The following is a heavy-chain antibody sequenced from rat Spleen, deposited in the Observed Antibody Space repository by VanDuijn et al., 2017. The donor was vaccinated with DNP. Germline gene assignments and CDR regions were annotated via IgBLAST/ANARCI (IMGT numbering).Heavy chain of an antibody. CDR3: ARHRTIMPYYYAMDA. V-gene: IGHV5-7*01. Sequence: EVQLVESGGGLVQPGRSLKLSCAASRFIFSDYNMAWVRQAPKKGLEWVASISYDGGSTYYRDSVKGRFTISRDNAKSSLYLQMDSLRSEDTATYYCARHRTIMPYYYAMDAWGQGASVTVSS. CDR1: RFIFSDYN. J-gene: IGHJ4*01. D-gene: IGHD1-12*01. CDR2: ISYDGGST.